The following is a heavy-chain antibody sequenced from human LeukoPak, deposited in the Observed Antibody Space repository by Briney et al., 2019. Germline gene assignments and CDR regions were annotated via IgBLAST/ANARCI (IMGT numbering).Heavy chain of an antibody. CDR2: TYYRSKWYN. J-gene: IGHJ2*01. CDR1: GDSVSSNSVV. V-gene: IGHV6-1*01. Sequence: SQTLSLTCAISGDSVSSNSVVWHWIRQSPSRGLEWLGRTYYRSKWYNDYAVSVKSRITINPDTSKNQFSLQLNSVTPADTAVYYCARQYQLRYFDWLLYWYFDLWGRGTLVTVSS. D-gene: IGHD3-9*01. CDR3: ARQYQLRYFDWLLYWYFDL.